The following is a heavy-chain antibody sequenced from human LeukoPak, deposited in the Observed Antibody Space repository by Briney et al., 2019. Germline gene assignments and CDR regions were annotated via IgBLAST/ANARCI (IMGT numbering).Heavy chain of an antibody. V-gene: IGHV4-34*01. Sequence: SETLSLTCAVHGGSFSGYYWSWIRQPPGKGLEWIGEINHSGSTNYNPSLKSRVTISVDTSKNQFSLKLSSVTAADTAVYYCARGGDGYNPFDYWGQGTLVTVSS. D-gene: IGHD5-24*01. CDR2: INHSGST. CDR1: GGSFSGYY. J-gene: IGHJ4*02. CDR3: ARGGDGYNPFDY.